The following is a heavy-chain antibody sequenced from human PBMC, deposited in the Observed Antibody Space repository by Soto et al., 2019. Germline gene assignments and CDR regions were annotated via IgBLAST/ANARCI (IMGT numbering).Heavy chain of an antibody. CDR2: ISSSTGYT. CDR1: GFTFSSCT. V-gene: IGHV3-21*01. J-gene: IGHJ4*02. D-gene: IGHD5-12*01. CDR3: ARDFRDGYYFAY. Sequence: EVQLVESGGGLVKPGGSLRLSCAASGFTFSSCTMNWVRQAPGTGLEWVSSISSSTGYTYYADSVKGRFTISRDNAKNSLYLQMNSLRAEDTAVYYCARDFRDGYYFAYWGQGTLVTVSS.